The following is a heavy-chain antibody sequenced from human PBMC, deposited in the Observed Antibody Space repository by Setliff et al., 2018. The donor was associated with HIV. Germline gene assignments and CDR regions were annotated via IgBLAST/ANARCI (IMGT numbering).Heavy chain of an antibody. V-gene: IGHV3-74*01. CDR3: AKSGLCSGGSCYGLSVLAFDI. Sequence: QPGGSLRLSCAASGFTLSTSWMHWVRQAPGKGLAWVSRINSDGSTTTYADSVKGRFTISRDNAQNTLYLQMNSLRAEDTAVYYCAKSGLCSGGSCYGLSVLAFDIWGQGTMVTVSS. CDR1: GFTLSTSW. J-gene: IGHJ3*02. D-gene: IGHD2-15*01. CDR2: INSDGSTT.